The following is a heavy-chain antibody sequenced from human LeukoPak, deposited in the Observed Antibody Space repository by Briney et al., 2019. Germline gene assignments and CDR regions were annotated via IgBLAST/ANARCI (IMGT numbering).Heavy chain of an antibody. Sequence: SETLSLTCSVSGVSTSSYYWSWIRQSPGKGLEWIGYISYSGGTNYNPSLKSRVTMSLDTSKNQFSLQLSSVTAADTAVYYCVRGERLGGDYWGHGTLVTVSS. J-gene: IGHJ4*01. CDR3: VRGERLGGDY. CDR1: GVSTSSYY. V-gene: IGHV4-59*01. CDR2: ISYSGGT. D-gene: IGHD3-10*01.